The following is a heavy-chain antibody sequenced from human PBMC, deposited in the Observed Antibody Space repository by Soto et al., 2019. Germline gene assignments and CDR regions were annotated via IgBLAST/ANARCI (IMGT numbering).Heavy chain of an antibody. J-gene: IGHJ4*02. Sequence: EVQLLESGGGLVQPGGSLRLSCAASGFTFSSYAMCWVRHAPGKGLEWVSALGGTGGRAYYADSVKGRFTVSRDNSRNTLFLQMNSLRVEDTAIYYCAKADRPYYEILTGPDYWGQGTLVTVSS. CDR1: GFTFSSYA. CDR3: AKADRPYYEILTGPDY. D-gene: IGHD3-9*01. CDR2: LGGTGGRA. V-gene: IGHV3-23*01.